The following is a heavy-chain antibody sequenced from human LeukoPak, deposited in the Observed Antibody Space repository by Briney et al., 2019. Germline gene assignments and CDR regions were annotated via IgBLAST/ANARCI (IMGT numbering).Heavy chain of an antibody. D-gene: IGHD5-24*01. CDR1: GYIFTSYW. Sequence: GESLEISCKGSGYIFTSYWIGWVRQMPGKGLEWMGLIYPGDSDTKYSPSLQGQVTISADKSISTAYLQWSSLKASDTAMYYCARRRDGYNYYFDYWGQGTLVTVSS. CDR3: ARRRDGYNYYFDY. CDR2: IYPGDSDT. V-gene: IGHV5-51*01. J-gene: IGHJ4*02.